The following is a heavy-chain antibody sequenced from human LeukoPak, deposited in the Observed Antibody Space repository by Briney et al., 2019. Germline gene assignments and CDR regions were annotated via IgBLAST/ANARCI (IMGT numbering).Heavy chain of an antibody. CDR1: GGTFSSYA. CDR3: ARDRDYYDSSGPSGFDY. V-gene: IGHV1-69*13. J-gene: IGHJ4*02. CDR2: IIPIFGTA. Sequence: SVKVSSKASGGTFSSYAISLVRQAPGQGLEWIAAIIPIFGTANYAQKFQGRVTITADESTSTAYMELSSLRSEDTAVYYCARDRDYYDSSGPSGFDYWGQGTLVTVSS. D-gene: IGHD3-22*01.